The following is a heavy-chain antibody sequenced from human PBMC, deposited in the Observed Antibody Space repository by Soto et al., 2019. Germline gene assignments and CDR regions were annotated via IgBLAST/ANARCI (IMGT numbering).Heavy chain of an antibody. CDR2: IYYSGST. J-gene: IGHJ5*02. CDR3: ARGSGYDSGWFDP. Sequence: SETLSLTCTVSGGSIRSGGNYWSWIRQHPGKGLEWIGYIYYSGSTYYNPSLKSRVTISVDTSKNQFSLKLSSVTAADTAVYYCARGSGYDSGWFDPWGQGTLVTVSS. D-gene: IGHD5-12*01. V-gene: IGHV4-31*03. CDR1: GGSIRSGGNY.